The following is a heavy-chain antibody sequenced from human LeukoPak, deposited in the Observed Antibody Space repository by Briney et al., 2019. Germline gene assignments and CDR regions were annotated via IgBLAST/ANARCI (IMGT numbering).Heavy chain of an antibody. J-gene: IGHJ6*03. CDR1: GFTFSDYY. CDR3: AKNRRLWLSFTYYYYMDV. Sequence: KSGGSLRLSCAASGFTFSDYYMSWIRQAPGKGLEWVSYISSSGSTIYYADSVKGRFTISRDNAKNSLYLQMNSLRAEDTAVYYCAKNRRLWLSFTYYYYMDVWGKGTTVTVSS. D-gene: IGHD5-18*01. CDR2: ISSSGSTI. V-gene: IGHV3-11*04.